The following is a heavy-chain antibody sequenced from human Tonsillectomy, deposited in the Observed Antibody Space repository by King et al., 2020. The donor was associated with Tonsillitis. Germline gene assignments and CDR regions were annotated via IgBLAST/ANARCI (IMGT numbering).Heavy chain of an antibody. CDR3: ARDLVLSGSYYGFDY. J-gene: IGHJ4*02. V-gene: IGHV4-59*01. CDR2: IYHSGST. CDR1: GGSISSNS. Sequence: QVQLQESGPGLVKPSETLSLTCTVSGGSISSNSWSWIRQPPGKGLEWICHIYHSGSTNYNPSLKSRVTMSGDPSKNQFSLKLSSVTAADTAVYYCARDLVLSGSYYGFDYWGQGTLVTVSS. D-gene: IGHD1-26*01.